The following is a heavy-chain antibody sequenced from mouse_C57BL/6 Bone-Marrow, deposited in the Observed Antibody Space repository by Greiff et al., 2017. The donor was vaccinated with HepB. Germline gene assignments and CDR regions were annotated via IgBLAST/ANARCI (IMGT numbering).Heavy chain of an antibody. Sequence: VQLQQSGGGLVKPGGSLKLSCAASGFTFSSYAMSWVRQTPEKRLEWVATISDGGSYTYYPDNVKGRFTISRDNAKNNLYLQMSHLKSEDTAMYYCARVLLYAMDYWGQGTSVTVSS. V-gene: IGHV5-4*01. J-gene: IGHJ4*01. CDR1: GFTFSSYA. D-gene: IGHD2-10*01. CDR3: ARVLLYAMDY. CDR2: ISDGGSYT.